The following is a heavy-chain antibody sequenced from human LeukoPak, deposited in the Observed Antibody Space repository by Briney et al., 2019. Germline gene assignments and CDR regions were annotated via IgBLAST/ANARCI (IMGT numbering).Heavy chain of an antibody. Sequence: NPSETLSLTCTVSGGSISYYYWTWIRQPPGKGLECIGYIYHSGSTKYTPSLKSRVTISLDTSKNQFSLNLSSVTAADTAIYYCARAGTRGYSAYGSHYFDYWGQGTRVTVSS. V-gene: IGHV4-59*01. CDR1: GGSISYYY. CDR3: ARAGTRGYSAYGSHYFDY. J-gene: IGHJ4*02. CDR2: IYHSGST. D-gene: IGHD5-12*01.